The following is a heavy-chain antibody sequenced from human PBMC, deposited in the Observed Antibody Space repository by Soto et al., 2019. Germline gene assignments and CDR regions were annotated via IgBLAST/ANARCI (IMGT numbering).Heavy chain of an antibody. CDR3: ATSPTIVGATISGDAFDI. CDR2: ISSDGSNK. Sequence: QVQLVESGGGVVQPGRSLRLSCAASGFIFSSYAMHWVRQAPGKGLEWVAVISSDGSNKYYADSVKGRFTISRDNSKNTLFLQMNSLSAEDTALYYCATSPTIVGATISGDAFDIWGRGTMVTVSS. CDR1: GFIFSSYA. V-gene: IGHV3-30-3*01. J-gene: IGHJ3*02. D-gene: IGHD1-26*01.